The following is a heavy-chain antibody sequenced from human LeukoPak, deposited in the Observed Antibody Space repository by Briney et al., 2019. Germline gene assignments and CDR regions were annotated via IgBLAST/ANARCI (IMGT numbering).Heavy chain of an antibody. J-gene: IGHJ4*02. CDR2: VGSDGVNT. CDR1: GFTFSTYG. CDR3: AKGLVAGSQYFDY. Sequence: GSLRLSCAASGFTFSTYGMSWVRQAPGKGLEWVSAVGSDGVNTAYADSVKGRFTISRDNSKNTLYLQLNSLRAEDTAVYYCAKGLVAGSQYFDYWGQGTLVTVSS. D-gene: IGHD6-19*01. V-gene: IGHV3-23*01.